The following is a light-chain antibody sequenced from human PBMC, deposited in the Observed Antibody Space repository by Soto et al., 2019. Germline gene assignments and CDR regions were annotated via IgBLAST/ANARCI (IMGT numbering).Light chain of an antibody. V-gene: IGLV2-14*01. Sequence: QSALTQPASVSGSPGQSITISCTGTSSDIGHYIHVSWLQQHPGKAPKSMIYDVSNRSPGVSNRYSGSKSGNTASLTISGLQDEDDAYYYCSSSTNTGTGVFGGGTKLTVL. CDR2: DVS. CDR1: SSDIGHYIH. J-gene: IGLJ3*02. CDR3: SSSTNTGTGV.